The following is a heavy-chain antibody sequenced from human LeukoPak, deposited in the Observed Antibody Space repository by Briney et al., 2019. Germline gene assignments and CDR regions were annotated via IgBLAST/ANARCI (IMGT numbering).Heavy chain of an antibody. CDR3: ARMPLGVVVVAAAAYGMDV. CDR1: GGSFGNYY. Sequence: PSETLSLTCTVYGGSFGNYYWSWIRQPPGKGLEWIGEINHGGNTNSNPSLKSRVTISVDTSKNQFSLKLSSVTAADTAVYYCARMPLGVVVVAAAAYGMDVWGQGTTVTVSS. D-gene: IGHD2-15*01. V-gene: IGHV4-34*01. J-gene: IGHJ6*02. CDR2: INHGGNT.